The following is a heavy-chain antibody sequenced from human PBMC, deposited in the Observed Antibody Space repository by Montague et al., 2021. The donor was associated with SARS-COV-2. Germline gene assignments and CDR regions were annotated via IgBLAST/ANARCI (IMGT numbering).Heavy chain of an antibody. J-gene: IGHJ4*02. V-gene: IGHV3-23*01. Sequence: SLRLSCAASGFTFSGCGMYWVRRAPGKGLECLSSISGVSTGTYYADSVNGRFTISRDNSRDTLYLQMSSLRAEDTAIYYCAKSLLGVGTTGMDFWGQGTLVTVSS. D-gene: IGHD1-14*01. CDR2: ISGVSTGT. CDR3: AKSLLGVGTTGMDF. CDR1: GFTFSGCG.